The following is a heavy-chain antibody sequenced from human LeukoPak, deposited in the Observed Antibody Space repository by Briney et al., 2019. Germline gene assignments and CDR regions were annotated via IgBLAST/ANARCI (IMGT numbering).Heavy chain of an antibody. CDR1: GFTFSDYY. V-gene: IGHV3-11*06. D-gene: IGHD3-22*01. Sequence: PGGSLRLSCAASGFTFSDYYMSWVRQAPGKGLEWVSYISSSSSYTNYADSVKGRFTISRDNAKSSLYLQMNSLRAEDTAVYYCARVYRDYYDSSGYRFDYWGQGTLVTVSS. CDR3: ARVYRDYYDSSGYRFDY. CDR2: ISSSSSYT. J-gene: IGHJ4*02.